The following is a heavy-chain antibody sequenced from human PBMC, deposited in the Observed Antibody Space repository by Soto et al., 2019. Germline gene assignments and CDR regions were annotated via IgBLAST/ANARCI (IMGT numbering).Heavy chain of an antibody. CDR2: ISAYNGNT. CDR3: ARVFLRLVEGWSGGYFDY. D-gene: IGHD3-16*01. Sequence: QVQLVQSGAEVKKPGASVKVSCKASGYTFTSYGISWVRQAPGQGLEWMGWISAYNGNTNYAQKLQGRVTMTTDTSTSTAYMELRSLRSDDTAVYYCARVFLRLVEGWSGGYFDYWGQGTLVTVSS. CDR1: GYTFTSYG. J-gene: IGHJ4*02. V-gene: IGHV1-18*01.